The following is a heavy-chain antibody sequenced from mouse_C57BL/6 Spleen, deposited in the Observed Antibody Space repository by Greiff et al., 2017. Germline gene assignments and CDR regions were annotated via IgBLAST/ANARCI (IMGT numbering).Heavy chain of an antibody. CDR3: ARYDYDDYAMDY. CDR2: ISNGGGST. D-gene: IGHD2-4*01. J-gene: IGHJ4*01. CDR1: GFTFSDYY. Sequence: EVKLQESGGGLVQPGGSLKLSCAASGFTFSDYYMYWVRQTPEKRLEWVAYISNGGGSTYYPDTVKGRFTISRDNAKNTLYLQMSRLKSEDTAMYSCARYDYDDYAMDYWGQGTSVTVSS. V-gene: IGHV5-12*01.